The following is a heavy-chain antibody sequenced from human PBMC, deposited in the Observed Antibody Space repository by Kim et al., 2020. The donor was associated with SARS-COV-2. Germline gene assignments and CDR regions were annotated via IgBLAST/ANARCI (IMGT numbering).Heavy chain of an antibody. CDR1: GYSFTSYD. V-gene: IGHV1-8*01. D-gene: IGHD3-16*02. J-gene: IGHJ4*02. CDR2: MNPNSGNS. CDR3: ARARGYYFDYVWKSFRFGPADS. Sequence: ASVKVSCKASGYSFTSYDINWVRQAPGQGLEWMGWMNPNSGNSGFAQKFQGRVTMTTDTSINTLYMELSSLKSEDTAVYYCARARGYYFDYVWKSFRFGPADSWGQGTLVNVSS.